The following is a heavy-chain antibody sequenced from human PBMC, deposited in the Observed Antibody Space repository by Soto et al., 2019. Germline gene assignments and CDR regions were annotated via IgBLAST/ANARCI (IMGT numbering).Heavy chain of an antibody. D-gene: IGHD3-10*01. CDR1: GYSFTSYG. CDR2: ISAYNGNT. Sequence: QVQLVQSGAEVKKPGASVKVSCKASGYSFTSYGISWVRQAPGQGLEWMGWISAYNGNTNYAQKLQGRVAMTTDTSTSTGYMELRSLGSGDSAVYYCSRDNGFWESDGCCQGATVTFSS. CDR3: SRDNGFWESDG. V-gene: IGHV1-18*01. J-gene: IGHJ6*02.